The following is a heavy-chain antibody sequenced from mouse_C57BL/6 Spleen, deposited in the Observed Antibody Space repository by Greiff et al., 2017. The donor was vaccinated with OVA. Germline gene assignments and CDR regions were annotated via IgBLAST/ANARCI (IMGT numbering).Heavy chain of an antibody. J-gene: IGHJ4*01. D-gene: IGHD1-1*01. CDR2: INPSNGGT. CDR3: ARRTVVATDAMDY. Sequence: QLQQPGTELVKPGASVKLSCKASGYTFTSYWMHWVKQRPGQGLEWIGNINPSNGGTNYNEKFKSKATLTVDKSSSTAYMQLSSLTSEDAAVYYCARRTVVATDAMDYWGQGTSVTVSS. CDR1: GYTFTSYW. V-gene: IGHV1-53*01.